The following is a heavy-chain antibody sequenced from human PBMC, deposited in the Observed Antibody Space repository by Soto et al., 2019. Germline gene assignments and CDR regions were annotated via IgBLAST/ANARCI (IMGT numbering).Heavy chain of an antibody. CDR1: GFTFSGSA. CDR2: IRSKANDYAT. V-gene: IGHV3-73*01. D-gene: IGHD6-19*01. CDR3: RPGISVAGIDD. J-gene: IGHJ4*02. Sequence: GGSLRLSCAASGFTFSGSAMHWVCQAYGQGLEREGRIRSKANDYATAYPGLVKGRFIIFRDDSKNTAYMQINSMRTEDTAEYYCRPGISVAGIDDWGQGTLVTVSS.